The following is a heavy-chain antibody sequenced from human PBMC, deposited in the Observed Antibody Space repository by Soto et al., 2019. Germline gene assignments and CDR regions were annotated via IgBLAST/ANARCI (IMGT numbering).Heavy chain of an antibody. D-gene: IGHD2-8*01. CDR3: AKNGLSDSPSAIDS. Sequence: GGPLRLSCATSGFTFSSNGMSWVRQAPGKGLDWVSGISGSGRNTYYADSVKGRFTISRDNSKNTLFLQMNSLGVEDTAVYYCAKNGLSDSPSAIDSWGQGTLVTVSS. CDR1: GFTFSSNG. V-gene: IGHV3-23*01. CDR2: ISGSGRNT. J-gene: IGHJ4*02.